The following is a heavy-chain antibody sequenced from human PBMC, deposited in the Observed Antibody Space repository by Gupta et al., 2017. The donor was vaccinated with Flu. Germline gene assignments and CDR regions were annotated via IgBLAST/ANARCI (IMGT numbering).Heavy chain of an antibody. D-gene: IGHD3-22*01. V-gene: IGHV3-15*01. J-gene: IGHJ4*02. Sequence: EVQLVESGGGLVKPGGSLRVSCAASEFTFNNAWMSWVRQAPGKGLEWVGRIRSKTDGGITDYAAPVQGRFTISRDDSTNTLYLQMNSLKIEDTAVYYCTSHPTYYYDSSGYPDSWGQGTRVTVSS. CDR1: EFTFNNAW. CDR3: TSHPTYYYDSSGYPDS. CDR2: IRSKTDGGIT.